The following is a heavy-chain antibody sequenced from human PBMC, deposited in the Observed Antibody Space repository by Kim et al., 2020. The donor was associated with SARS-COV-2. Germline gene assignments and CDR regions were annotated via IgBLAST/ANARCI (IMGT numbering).Heavy chain of an antibody. V-gene: IGHV1-2*04. CDR2: INPNSGGT. Sequence: ASVKVSCKASGYTFTGYYMHWVRQAPGQGLEWMGWINPNSGGTNYAQKFQGWVTMTRDTSISTAYMELSRLRSDDTAVYYCARGIVVVTAILDYWGQGTLVTVSS. D-gene: IGHD2-21*02. CDR3: ARGIVVVTAILDY. J-gene: IGHJ4*02. CDR1: GYTFTGYY.